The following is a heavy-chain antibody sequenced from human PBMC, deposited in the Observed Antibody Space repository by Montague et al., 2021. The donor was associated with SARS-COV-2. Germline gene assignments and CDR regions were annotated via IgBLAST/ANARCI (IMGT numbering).Heavy chain of an antibody. J-gene: IGHJ3*02. CDR3: ARGSYGSGSYHAFDI. Sequence: SETLSLTCTVSGDSFNSPKYYCAWIRQPPGEGLEWIGSSYYSGTTYDNPSLRSQVTMSVDTSKTQFSLKMNSVTAADTAVYYCARGSYGSGSYHAFDIWSQGTVVAVSS. D-gene: IGHD3-10*01. CDR1: GDSFNSPKYY. V-gene: IGHV4-39*01. CDR2: SYYSGTT.